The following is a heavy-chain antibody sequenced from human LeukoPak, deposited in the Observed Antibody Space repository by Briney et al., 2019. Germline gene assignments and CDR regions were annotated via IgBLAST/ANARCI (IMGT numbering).Heavy chain of an antibody. J-gene: IGHJ4*02. CDR2: ISAYNGDR. V-gene: IGHV1-18*01. D-gene: IGHD2-15*01. CDR3: GRLADKKLQRFLDY. CDR1: GYTFTSYG. Sequence: ASVNVSCKASGYTFTSYGISWVRQAPGQGLEWMGWISAYNGDRNYAQNVQGRLTMTTDTSTGTAYMELRSLRSDDTAVYYCGRLADKKLQRFLDYWGQGTLVSVSS.